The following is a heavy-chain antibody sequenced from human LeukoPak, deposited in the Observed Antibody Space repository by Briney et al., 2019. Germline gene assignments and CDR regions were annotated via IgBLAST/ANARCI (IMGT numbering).Heavy chain of an antibody. D-gene: IGHD3-3*01. CDR2: ISGSGGST. J-gene: IGHJ6*02. V-gene: IGHV3-23*01. Sequence: GGSLRLSCAASGFTFSSYAMSWVRQAPGKGLEWVSAISGSGGSTYYADSVKGRFTISRDNSKNTLYLQMNSLRAEDTAVYYCAKSRPDYDFWSGYYFPYYYYGMDVWGQGTTVTVSS. CDR3: AKSRPDYDFWSGYYFPYYYYGMDV. CDR1: GFTFSSYA.